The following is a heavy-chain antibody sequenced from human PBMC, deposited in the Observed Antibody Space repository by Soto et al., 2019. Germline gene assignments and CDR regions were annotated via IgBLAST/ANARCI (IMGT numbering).Heavy chain of an antibody. CDR2: MNPNSGNT. CDR3: ARDLAMVRGVIITYYFDY. D-gene: IGHD3-10*01. V-gene: IGHV1-8*01. CDR1: GYTFTSYD. Sequence: GASVKVSCKASGYTFTSYDINWVRQATGQGLEWMGWMNPNSGNTGYAQKFQGRVTTTRNTSISTAYMELSSLRSEDTAVYYCARDLAMVRGVIITYYFDYWGQGTLVTVSS. J-gene: IGHJ4*02.